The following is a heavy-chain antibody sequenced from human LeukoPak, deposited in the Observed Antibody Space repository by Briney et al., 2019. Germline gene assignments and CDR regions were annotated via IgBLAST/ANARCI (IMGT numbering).Heavy chain of an antibody. Sequence: GGSLRLSCAASGFILNKHAMSWVRQAPGKGLEWVSGLSGSGGSTDYADSVKGRFTVSRDNSKNTLFLQMNSLRAEDTAIYYCAKERDYGPADYWGQGTLVTVSS. CDR3: AKERDYGPADY. V-gene: IGHV3-23*01. CDR1: GFILNKHA. D-gene: IGHD4/OR15-4a*01. J-gene: IGHJ4*02. CDR2: LSGSGGST.